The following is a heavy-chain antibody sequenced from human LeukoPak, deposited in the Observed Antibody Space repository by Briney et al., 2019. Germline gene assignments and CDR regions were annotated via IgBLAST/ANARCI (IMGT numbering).Heavy chain of an antibody. CDR2: IYPGDSDT. V-gene: IGHV5-51*01. CDR3: ARTLVGYDSKKWAFDI. Sequence: AGESLKISCKGSGYSFTSYWIGWVRQMPGKGLEWMGIIYPGDSDTRYSPSFQGQVTISADKSISTAYLQWSSLKASDTAMYYCARTLVGYDSKKWAFDIWGQGTMVTVSS. D-gene: IGHD5-12*01. CDR1: GYSFTSYW. J-gene: IGHJ3*02.